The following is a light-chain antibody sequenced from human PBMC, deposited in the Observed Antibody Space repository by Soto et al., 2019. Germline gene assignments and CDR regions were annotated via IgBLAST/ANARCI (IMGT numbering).Light chain of an antibody. J-gene: IGLJ2*01. CDR3: QSYDSDFVV. Sequence: NFMLTQPHSVSESPGKTVIISCTGSGGSIVSKYVQWYQQRPGSAPTTVIYEDNQRLSGVPDRFSGSTDGSSNSASLTISGLQTEDEADYYCQSYDSDFVVFGGGTKLTVL. V-gene: IGLV6-57*02. CDR2: EDN. CDR1: GGSIVSKY.